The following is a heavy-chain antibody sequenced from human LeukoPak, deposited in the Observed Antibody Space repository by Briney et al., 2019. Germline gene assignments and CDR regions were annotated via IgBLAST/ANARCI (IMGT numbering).Heavy chain of an antibody. J-gene: IGHJ5*02. CDR1: GGTFSSYA. Sequence: SVKVSCKASGGTFSSYAISWVRQAPGQGLEWMGGIIPIFGTANYAQKFQGRVTITADESTSTAYMELSSLRSEDTAVYYCARDYSSGLNNWFDPWGQGALVTVSS. V-gene: IGHV1-69*13. CDR2: IIPIFGTA. D-gene: IGHD6-19*01. CDR3: ARDYSSGLNNWFDP.